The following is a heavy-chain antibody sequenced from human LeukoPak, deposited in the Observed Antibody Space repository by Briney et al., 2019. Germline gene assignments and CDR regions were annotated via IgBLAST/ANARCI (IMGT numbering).Heavy chain of an antibody. CDR3: AIGRLLWFGEPQSKIRAQGTFDY. D-gene: IGHD3-10*01. Sequence: PSETLSLTCTVSGGSISSSSYYWGWIRQPPGKGLEWIVSIYYSGSTYYNPSLKSRVTISVDTSKNQFSLKLSSVTAADTAVYYCAIGRLLWFGEPQSKIRAQGTFDYWGQGTLVTVSS. CDR2: IYYSGST. V-gene: IGHV4-39*07. CDR1: GGSISSSSYY. J-gene: IGHJ4*02.